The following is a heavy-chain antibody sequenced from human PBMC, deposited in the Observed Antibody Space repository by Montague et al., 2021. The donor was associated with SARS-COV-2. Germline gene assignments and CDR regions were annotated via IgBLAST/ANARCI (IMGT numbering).Heavy chain of an antibody. J-gene: IGHJ4*02. CDR1: GFTFSSYS. CDR2: ISSSISYI. CDR3: ARDGRHY. V-gene: IGHV3-21*01. Sequence: SLRLSCAASGFTFSSYSMNWVRQAPGKVLEWVSSISSSISYIYNADSVKGRFTISRDNAKNSLYLQMNSLRAEATAVSYCARDGRHYWGQGTLVTVSS. D-gene: IGHD2-15*01.